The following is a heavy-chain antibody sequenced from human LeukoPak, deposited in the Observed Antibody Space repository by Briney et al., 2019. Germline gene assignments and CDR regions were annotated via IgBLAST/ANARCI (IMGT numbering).Heavy chain of an antibody. J-gene: IGHJ4*02. CDR1: GYSFTSYC. D-gene: IGHD3-3*01. CDR3: ARRRSGGFDY. CDR2: IYPGDSDT. Sequence: GESLKISCKGSGYSFTSYCIGWVRQMPGKGLEWMGIIYPGDSDTRYSPSFQGQVPITADQSTRTAYLQWSSLKASDTAMYYCARRRSGGFDYWGQGTLATVSS. V-gene: IGHV5-51*01.